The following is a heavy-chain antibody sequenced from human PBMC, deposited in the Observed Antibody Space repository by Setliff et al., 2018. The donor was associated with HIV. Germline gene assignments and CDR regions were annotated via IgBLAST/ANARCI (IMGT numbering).Heavy chain of an antibody. D-gene: IGHD4-17*01. Sequence: PGGSLRLSCDASGFTLSNYYMSWVRQAPGKGLEWVATIKKDGSEIYYVDSVKGRFTISRDNARTSLFLQMDSLRVEDTAFYYCARLSPPDDYGDLGGVDYWGQGTLVTVSS. J-gene: IGHJ4*02. CDR1: GFTLSNYY. V-gene: IGHV3-7*01. CDR3: ARLSPPDDYGDLGGVDY. CDR2: IKKDGSEI.